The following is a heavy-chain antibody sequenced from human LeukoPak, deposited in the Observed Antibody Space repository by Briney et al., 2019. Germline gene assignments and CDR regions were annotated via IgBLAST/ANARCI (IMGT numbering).Heavy chain of an antibody. CDR2: IKSDGSST. CDR3: AKGGCSSTSCSQGDY. D-gene: IGHD2-2*01. CDR1: GFIFSDYW. J-gene: IGHJ4*02. Sequence: PGGSLRLSCAASGFIFSDYWVHWVRQGPGKGLVWVSRIKSDGSSTSYAESVKGRFTISRDNAKNTVYVHMNSLRDEDTAVYYCAKGGCSSTSCSQGDYWGQGTLVTVSS. V-gene: IGHV3-74*01.